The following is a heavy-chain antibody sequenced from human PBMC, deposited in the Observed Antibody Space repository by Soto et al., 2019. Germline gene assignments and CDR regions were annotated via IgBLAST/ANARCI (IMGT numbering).Heavy chain of an antibody. D-gene: IGHD2-15*01. V-gene: IGHV5-51*01. CDR1: GYSFLSYW. CDR2: IYPDDSDT. CDR3: ARRYCSGGSRQDWFDP. Sequence: PGESLKISCKGSGYSFLSYWIGWVRQMPGRGLEWMGIIYPDDSDTRYSPSFQGQVTISADKSISTAYLQWSSLKASDTALYYCARRYCSGGSRQDWFDPWGQGTLVTVSS. J-gene: IGHJ5*02.